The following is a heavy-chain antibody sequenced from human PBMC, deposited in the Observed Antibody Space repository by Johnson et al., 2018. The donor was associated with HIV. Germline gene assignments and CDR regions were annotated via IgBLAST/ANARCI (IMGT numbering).Heavy chain of an antibody. CDR2: LYTGGST. Sequence: VQLVESGGGLVQPGGSLRLSCAASGFTVSTNYISWVRQAPGKGLEWVSLLYTGGSTFYADSVKGRFTISRDNSKNTLYLQMDSLRAEDTAVYYCARMGLTGAFDIWGQGTMVTVSS. D-gene: IGHD3-9*01. V-gene: IGHV3-66*01. CDR3: ARMGLTGAFDI. CDR1: GFTVSTNY. J-gene: IGHJ3*02.